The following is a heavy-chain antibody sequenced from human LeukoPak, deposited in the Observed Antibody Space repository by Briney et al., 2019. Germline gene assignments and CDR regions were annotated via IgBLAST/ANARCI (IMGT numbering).Heavy chain of an antibody. Sequence: HPSETLSLTCTVSGGSISSHYWSWIRQPPGKGLEWIGYIYYSGSTNYNPSLKSRVTISIDTSKNQFSLKLSSVTAADTAVYYCARGLRNYDILTGYSTTTEFDPWGQGTLVAVSS. CDR1: GGSISSHY. V-gene: IGHV4-59*11. D-gene: IGHD3-9*01. J-gene: IGHJ5*02. CDR3: ARGLRNYDILTGYSTTTEFDP. CDR2: IYYSGST.